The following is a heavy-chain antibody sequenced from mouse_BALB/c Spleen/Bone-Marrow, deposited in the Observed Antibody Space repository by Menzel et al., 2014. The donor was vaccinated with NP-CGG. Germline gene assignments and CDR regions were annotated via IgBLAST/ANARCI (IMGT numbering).Heavy chain of an antibody. D-gene: IGHD2-4*01. CDR3: ARMITAD. CDR1: GYTFTDSY. CDR2: INPANGNT. V-gene: IGHV14-3*02. J-gene: IGHJ3*01. Sequence: VQLQQPGAELVKPGASVKLSCTASGYTFTDSYMHWVKQRPEQGLEWIGRINPANGNTNYNPKFKGKATLAADTSSNPTYLPSDSSASEYSAVYYCARMITADWGPGTPVTVSS.